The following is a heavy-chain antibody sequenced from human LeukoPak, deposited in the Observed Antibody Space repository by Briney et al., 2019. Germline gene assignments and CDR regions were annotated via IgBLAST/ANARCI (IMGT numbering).Heavy chain of an antibody. V-gene: IGHV4-34*01. Sequence: SETLSLTCAVYGGSFSGYYWSWIRQPPGKGLEWIGEINHSGSTNYNPSLKSRVTISVDTSKNQFSLKLSSVTAADTAVYYCARGTWIRFDYWGQGTLVTVSS. CDR3: ARGTWIRFDY. CDR1: GGSFSGYY. CDR2: INHSGST. D-gene: IGHD5-12*01. J-gene: IGHJ4*02.